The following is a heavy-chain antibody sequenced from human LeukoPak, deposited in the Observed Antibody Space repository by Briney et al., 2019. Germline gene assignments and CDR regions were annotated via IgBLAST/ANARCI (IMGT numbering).Heavy chain of an antibody. V-gene: IGHV1-18*01. Sequence: ASVKVFCKASGYTFTSYGISWVRQAPGQGPEWMGWIGADNGNTNYAQNFQGRVTMTRDTSTSTAYMELSSLRSEDTAVYYCATLRSSSGAFDVWGQGTMVTVSS. CDR2: IGADNGNT. CDR3: ATLRSSSGAFDV. D-gene: IGHD6-6*01. CDR1: GYTFTSYG. J-gene: IGHJ3*01.